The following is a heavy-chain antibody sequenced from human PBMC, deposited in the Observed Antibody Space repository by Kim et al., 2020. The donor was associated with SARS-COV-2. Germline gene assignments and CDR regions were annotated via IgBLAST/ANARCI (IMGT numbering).Heavy chain of an antibody. V-gene: IGHV1-8*01. D-gene: IGHD6-13*01. CDR2: MNPNSGNT. CDR1: GYIFTSYD. Sequence: ASVKVSCKASGYIFTSYDINWVRQATGQGLEWMGWMNPNSGNTGYAQKFQGRVTMTRNTSITTAYMELSSLRSEDTAVYYCARHIAAAGTPIGYWGQGTLGTVSS. CDR3: ARHIAAAGTPIGY. J-gene: IGHJ4*02.